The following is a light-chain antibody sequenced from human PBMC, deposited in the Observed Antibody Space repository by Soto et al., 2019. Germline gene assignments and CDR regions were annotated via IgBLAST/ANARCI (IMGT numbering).Light chain of an antibody. CDR1: QTIGNW. CDR2: NAS. Sequence: DIQMTQSPSTLPASVGDRVTITCRASQTIGNWLAWYQQKPGKVPKLLIYNASTLDSGAPSRFSGSWSGTEFTLTISSLQPDDFANYYCQQCNLYWTFGQGTKVEIK. J-gene: IGKJ1*01. CDR3: QQCNLYWT. V-gene: IGKV1-5*03.